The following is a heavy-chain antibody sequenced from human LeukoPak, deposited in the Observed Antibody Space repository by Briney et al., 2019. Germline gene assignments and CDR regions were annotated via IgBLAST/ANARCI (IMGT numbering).Heavy chain of an antibody. CDR3: AKSVGFCNSSGWYQLVLDFDY. D-gene: IGHD6-19*01. CDR2: ITGSGDST. CDR1: GFTSSSYA. J-gene: IGHJ4*02. Sequence: GASLRLSCAASGFTSSSYAMSWVRQGPGKGQEWVSSITGSGDSTYYADSVKGRFTISRDNSKNTLYLQINSLRAEDTAVYYCAKSVGFCNSSGWYQLVLDFDYWGQGTLVTVSS. V-gene: IGHV3-23*01.